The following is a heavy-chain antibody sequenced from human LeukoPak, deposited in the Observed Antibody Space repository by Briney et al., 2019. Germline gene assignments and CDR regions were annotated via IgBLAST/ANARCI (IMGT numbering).Heavy chain of an antibody. D-gene: IGHD2-15*01. CDR2: IYYSGST. CDR3: ARDRYCSGGSCFWAFDI. J-gene: IGHJ3*02. CDR1: GGSISSSSYY. Sequence: SETLSLTCTVSGGSISSSSYYWGWIRQPPGKGLEWIGSIYYSGSTYYNPSLKSRVTISVDTSKNQFSLKLSSVTAADTAVYYCARDRYCSGGSCFWAFDIWGQGTMVTVSS. V-gene: IGHV4-39*07.